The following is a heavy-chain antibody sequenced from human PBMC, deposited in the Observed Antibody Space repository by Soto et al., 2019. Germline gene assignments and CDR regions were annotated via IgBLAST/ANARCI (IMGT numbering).Heavy chain of an antibody. D-gene: IGHD2-21*02. V-gene: IGHV1-46*01. CDR1: GPPPTDYS. CDR3: ARELYSCGGDCPYYMDY. J-gene: IGHJ4*02. Sequence: QAQLVQSGAEVKKPGASVRVSCKTSGPPPTDYSIHCVRQAPGQGLEWMGIISLYHHSTSYAQKFQGRLTVTADTSTTTVYMDLSSLTSEDSAVYWCARELYSCGGDCPYYMDYWGQGTLVTVSS. CDR2: ISLYHHST.